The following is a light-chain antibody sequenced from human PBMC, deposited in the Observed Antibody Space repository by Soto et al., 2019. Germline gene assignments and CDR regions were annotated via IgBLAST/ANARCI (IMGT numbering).Light chain of an antibody. V-gene: IGLV2-14*01. CDR2: EVS. CDR3: SSYTSCSTVV. Sequence: QSALTQPASVSGSPGQSVTISCTGTSSDVGGYNYVSWYQQHPGKAPKLMISEVSIRPSGVSNRFTGSKSGNTASLTVSGPQGDDEAEYYCSSYTSCSTVVFGGVTKLTVL. CDR1: SSDVGGYNY. J-gene: IGLJ2*01.